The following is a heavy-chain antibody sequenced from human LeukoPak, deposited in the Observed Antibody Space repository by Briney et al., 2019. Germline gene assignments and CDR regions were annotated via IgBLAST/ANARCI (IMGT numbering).Heavy chain of an antibody. D-gene: IGHD2/OR15-2a*01. V-gene: IGHV3-7*03. CDR1: GFTFSNFW. J-gene: IGHJ4*02. CDR3: VGAPKGIIAEQGYFDS. Sequence: GGSLRLSCAASGFTFSNFWMTWVRQAPGKGLEWVANIKEDGSDMFYAASVKGRFSISRDNGKNSLHLQMISLRAEDTAVYYCVGAPKGIIAEQGYFDSWGQGTLVTVSS. CDR2: IKEDGSDM.